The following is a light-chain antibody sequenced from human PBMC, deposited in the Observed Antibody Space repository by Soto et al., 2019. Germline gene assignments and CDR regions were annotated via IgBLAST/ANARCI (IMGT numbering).Light chain of an antibody. CDR3: MQRREFPRT. CDR1: QSLLDTADGNTD. J-gene: IGKJ4*01. CDR2: TLS. V-gene: IGKV2-40*01. Sequence: DIVMTQTPLSLPVTPGEPASISCRSSQSLLDTADGNTDGDWYLQKTGQSPQLLIYTLSYRACGVPDRFSRTGYDTDFTLKINRAEAEDVGDYYCMQRREFPRTFGGGTKVEIK.